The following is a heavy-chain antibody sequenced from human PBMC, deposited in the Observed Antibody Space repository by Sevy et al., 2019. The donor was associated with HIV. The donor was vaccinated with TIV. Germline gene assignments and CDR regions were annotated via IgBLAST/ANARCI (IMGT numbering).Heavy chain of an antibody. J-gene: IGHJ4*02. CDR1: GDSVRSTSHS. D-gene: IGHD4-4*01. V-gene: IGHV4-39*01. CDR2: IYYTGTI. Sequence: SETLSLTCTVSGDSVRSTSHSWGWIRQPPGKELVWIATIYYTGTIYYNPSLKSRVTISVDTSKNQFSLKLNSMTAADTAVYYCAIHQGTWLQFALDYWGQGTLVTVSS. CDR3: AIHQGTWLQFALDY.